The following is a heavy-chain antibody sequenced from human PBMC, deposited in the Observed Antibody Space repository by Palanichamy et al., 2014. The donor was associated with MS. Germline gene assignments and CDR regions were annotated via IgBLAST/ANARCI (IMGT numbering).Heavy chain of an antibody. J-gene: IGHJ4*02. Sequence: QVQLVQSGAEVKKPGASVKVSCKASGYTFTGYNMHWVRQAPVQGLEWMGRINPDSGGSNYAQKYQGRVAMTRDTSISTVYVELSSLGSDDTAVYYCARGYNYGYEYWGQGTLVTVSS. CDR2: INPDSGGS. D-gene: IGHD5-18*01. V-gene: IGHV1-2*06. CDR3: ARGYNYGYEY. CDR1: GYTFTGYN.